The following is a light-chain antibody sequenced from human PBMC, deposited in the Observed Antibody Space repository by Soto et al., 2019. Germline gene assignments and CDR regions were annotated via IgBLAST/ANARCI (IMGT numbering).Light chain of an antibody. J-gene: IGLJ3*02. Sequence: QSALTQPASVSGSPGQSITISCTGTSSDIGTYNSVSWYQHHPGKAPKLLIFEVIDRPSGVSDRFSGSKSGNTASLTISGLQPEDEADYYCCSYTYTYTLVFGGGTKLTVL. CDR2: EVI. V-gene: IGLV2-14*01. CDR3: CSYTYTYTLV. CDR1: SSDIGTYNS.